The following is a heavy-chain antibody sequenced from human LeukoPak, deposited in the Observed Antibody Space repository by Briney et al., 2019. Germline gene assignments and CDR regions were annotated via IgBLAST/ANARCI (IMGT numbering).Heavy chain of an antibody. Sequence: GGSLRLSCEASGFTFRNYAMNWVRQAPGTGLLEWVSGISASGENIYYKDSVKGRFTISRDNSKNTLYLQMNSLRAEDTAVYYCARVTIFGVVNDAFDIWGQGTMVTVSS. CDR2: ISASGENI. J-gene: IGHJ3*02. CDR1: GFTFRNYA. V-gene: IGHV3-23*01. D-gene: IGHD3-3*01. CDR3: ARVTIFGVVNDAFDI.